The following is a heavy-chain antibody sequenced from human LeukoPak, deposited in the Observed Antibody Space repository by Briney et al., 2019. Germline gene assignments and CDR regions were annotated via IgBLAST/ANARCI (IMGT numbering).Heavy chain of an antibody. Sequence: PSETLSLTCTVSGASISSGTYYWSWIRQPAGKGLEWIGRIYISGSTNYNPSLKSRVTISVDTSKNQFSLKLSSVTAADTAVYYCARDAPRSIHYGSGPPRVAFDIWGQGTMVTVSS. CDR3: ARDAPRSIHYGSGPPRVAFDI. J-gene: IGHJ3*02. CDR1: GASISSGTYY. V-gene: IGHV4-61*02. CDR2: IYISGST. D-gene: IGHD3-10*01.